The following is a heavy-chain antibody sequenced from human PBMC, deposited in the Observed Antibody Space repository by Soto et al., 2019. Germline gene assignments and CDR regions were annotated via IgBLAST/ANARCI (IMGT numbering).Heavy chain of an antibody. D-gene: IGHD3-9*01. Sequence: SETLSLTCTVSGGSISSYYWSWIRQPPGKGLKRIGYIYYSGSTNYNPSLKSRVTISVDTSKNQFSLKLSSVTAADTAVYYCARGLRYFDWLYLFDYWGQGTLVTVSS. J-gene: IGHJ4*02. CDR1: GGSISSYY. CDR3: ARGLRYFDWLYLFDY. CDR2: IYYSGST. V-gene: IGHV4-59*01.